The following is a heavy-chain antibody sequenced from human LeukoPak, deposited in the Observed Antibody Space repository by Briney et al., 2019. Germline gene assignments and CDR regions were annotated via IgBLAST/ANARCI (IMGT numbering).Heavy chain of an antibody. J-gene: IGHJ4*02. CDR3: AREGSGSYDY. D-gene: IGHD1-26*01. CDR2: INSDGSST. V-gene: IGHV3-74*01. Sequence: PGGSLRLSCAASGFTLSSYWMHWVRQAPGKRLVWVSRINSDGSSTSYADSVKGRFTISRDNAKNTLYLQMNSLRAEDTAVYYCAREGSGSYDYWGQGTLATVSS. CDR1: GFTLSSYW.